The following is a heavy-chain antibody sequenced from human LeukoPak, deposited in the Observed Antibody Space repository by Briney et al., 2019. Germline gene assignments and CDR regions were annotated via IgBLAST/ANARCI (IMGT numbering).Heavy chain of an antibody. J-gene: IGHJ3*02. V-gene: IGHV3-7*01. CDR3: ARTGVVPAAITAFDI. CDR1: GFTFSSYW. Sequence: PGGSLRLSCAASGFTFSSYWMSWVRQAPGKELEGVANIKQDGSEKYYVDSVKGRFTISRDNAKNSLYLQMNSLRAEDTAVYYCARTGVVPAAITAFDIWGQGTMVTVSS. CDR2: IKQDGSEK. D-gene: IGHD2-2*01.